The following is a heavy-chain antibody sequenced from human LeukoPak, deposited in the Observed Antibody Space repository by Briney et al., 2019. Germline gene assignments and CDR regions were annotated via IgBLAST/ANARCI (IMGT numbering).Heavy chain of an antibody. CDR3: ARVRYSYGYYFDY. D-gene: IGHD5-18*01. J-gene: IGHJ4*02. CDR1: GFTVRSNY. V-gene: IGHV3-66*01. Sequence: GGSLRLSCAASGFTVRSNYMSWVRQAPGKGLEWVSVIYSGGSTYYADSVKGRFTISRVNSKNTLYLQMNSLRAEDTAVYYCARVRYSYGYYFDYWGQGTLVTVSS. CDR2: IYSGGST.